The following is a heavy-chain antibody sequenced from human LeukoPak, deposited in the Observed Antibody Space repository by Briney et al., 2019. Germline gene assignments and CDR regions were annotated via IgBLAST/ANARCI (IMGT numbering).Heavy chain of an antibody. CDR1: GGSVSSGSYY. J-gene: IGHJ4*02. CDR2: IYASGST. D-gene: IGHD3-22*01. CDR3: ARTLGYYDSSGYSDFDY. V-gene: IGHV4-61*02. Sequence: TLSLTCTVPGGSVSSGSYYWSWIRQPAGKGLEWIGRIYASGSTNYNPSLKSRVTISLDTSKNQFSLKLSSVTAADTAVYYCARTLGYYDSSGYSDFDYWGQGTLVTVSS.